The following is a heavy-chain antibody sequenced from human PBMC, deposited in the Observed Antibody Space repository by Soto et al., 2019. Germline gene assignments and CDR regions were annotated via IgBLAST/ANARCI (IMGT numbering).Heavy chain of an antibody. CDR1: GFTFSSHA. J-gene: IGHJ5*02. CDR2: ISGSGGST. CDR3: AKDLIAAAGPLNWFDP. Sequence: PGGSLRLSCAASGFTFSSHAMSWVRQAPGKGLEWVSAISGSGGSTYYADSVKGRFTISRDNSKNTLYLQVNSLRAEDTAVYYCAKDLIAAAGPLNWFDPWGQGTLVTVSS. D-gene: IGHD6-13*01. V-gene: IGHV3-23*01.